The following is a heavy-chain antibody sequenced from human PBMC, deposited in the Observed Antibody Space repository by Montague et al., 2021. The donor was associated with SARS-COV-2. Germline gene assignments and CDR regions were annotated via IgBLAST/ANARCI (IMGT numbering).Heavy chain of an antibody. V-gene: IGHV2-5*01. CDR1: GFSLSTSGVG. Sequence: PALVKPTQTLTLTCTFSGFSLSTSGVGVGWIRQPPGKALEWLALIYWNDDKSYSPSLKSRLTITKDTSKNQVVLTMTNMDPVDTATYYCAHRRIRVTIFGVVTNPYYYYGMDVWGQGTTVTVSS. CDR2: IYWNDDK. J-gene: IGHJ6*02. CDR3: AHRRIRVTIFGVVTNPYYYYGMDV. D-gene: IGHD3-3*01.